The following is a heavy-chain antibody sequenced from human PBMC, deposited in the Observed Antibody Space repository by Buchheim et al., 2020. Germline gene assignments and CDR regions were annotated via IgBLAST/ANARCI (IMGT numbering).Heavy chain of an antibody. V-gene: IGHV3-33*01. D-gene: IGHD3-22*01. J-gene: IGHJ6*03. Sequence: QVQLVESGGGVVQPGRSLRLSCAASGLTFSNYNMHWVRQAPGKGLEWVAVIWYDRSNKYYADSVKGRFTISRDNSKNTLDLQMNSLRAEDTAVYYCARDGYYYDGSGYYHYMDVWGKGTT. CDR2: IWYDRSNK. CDR3: ARDGYYYDGSGYYHYMDV. CDR1: GLTFSNYN.